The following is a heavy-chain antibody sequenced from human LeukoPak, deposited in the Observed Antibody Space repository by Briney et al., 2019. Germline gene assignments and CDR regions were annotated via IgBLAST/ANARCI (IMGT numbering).Heavy chain of an antibody. V-gene: IGHV1-18*01. CDR1: GYTFTSHG. CDR3: ARDKGGYGDYYYMDV. Sequence: ASVKVSCKASGYTFTSHGISWVRQAPGQGLEWMGWISTYNGNTNYAQKLQGRVTMTRDMSTSTVYMELSSLRSEDTAVYYCARDKGGYGDYYYMDVWGKGTTVTVSS. D-gene: IGHD4-17*01. CDR2: ISTYNGNT. J-gene: IGHJ6*03.